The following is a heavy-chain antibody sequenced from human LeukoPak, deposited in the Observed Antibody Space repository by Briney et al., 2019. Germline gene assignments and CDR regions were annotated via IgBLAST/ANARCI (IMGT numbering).Heavy chain of an antibody. Sequence: ASVKVSCEASGYTFTGYYMHWVRQAPGQGLEWMGRINPNSGGTNYAQKFQGRVTMTRDTSISTAYMELRRLRSDDTAVYYCASSCYAPYCDFDYWGQGTLVTVSS. J-gene: IGHJ4*02. CDR2: INPNSGGT. D-gene: IGHD2-2*01. V-gene: IGHV1-2*06. CDR1: GYTFTGYY. CDR3: ASSCYAPYCDFDY.